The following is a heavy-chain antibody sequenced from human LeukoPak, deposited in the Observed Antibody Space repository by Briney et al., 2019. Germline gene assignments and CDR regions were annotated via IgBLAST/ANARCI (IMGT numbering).Heavy chain of an antibody. J-gene: IGHJ4*02. CDR3: ARAELNIVATYFDY. D-gene: IGHD5-12*01. CDR1: GFTFSSYE. CDR2: ISSSGSTI. V-gene: IGHV3-48*03. Sequence: GGSLRLSCAASGFTFSSYEMNWVRQAPGKGLEWDSYISSSGSTIYYADSVKGRFTISRDNAKNSLYLQMNSLRAEDTAVYYCARAELNIVATYFDYWGQGTLVTVSS.